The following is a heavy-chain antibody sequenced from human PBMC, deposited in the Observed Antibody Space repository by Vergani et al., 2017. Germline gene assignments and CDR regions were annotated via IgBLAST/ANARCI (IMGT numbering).Heavy chain of an antibody. CDR1: GYSITNYW. D-gene: IGHD3-3*01. Sequence: EVQLVQSGAEVTKPGESVKISCQGSGYSITNYWIAWVRQRPGKGLEWMGIIYAGDSDVRYSPSFQGQVTMSVDKSLSTAYLQWSSLKASDTATYYCAKTHDXSSLYSSYNWFDPWGQGTQVTVSS. J-gene: IGHJ5*02. CDR2: IYAGDSDV. CDR3: AKTHDXSSLYSSYNWFDP. V-gene: IGHV5-51*03.